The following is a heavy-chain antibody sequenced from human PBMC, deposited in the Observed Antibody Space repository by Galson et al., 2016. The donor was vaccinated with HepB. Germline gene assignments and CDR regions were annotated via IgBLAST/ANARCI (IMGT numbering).Heavy chain of an antibody. CDR3: VKYVGLDGFDY. Sequence: SLRLACAASGFTFSTYPMGWVRQAPGKGPEWVSGISAGGNNRYYSDSLKGRFAISRDHSKNTLYLQLDNLRGEDTAVYYCVKYVGLDGFDYWGQGTLVIVSS. D-gene: IGHD3/OR15-3a*01. CDR1: GFTFSTYP. V-gene: IGHV3-23*01. J-gene: IGHJ4*02. CDR2: ISAGGNNR.